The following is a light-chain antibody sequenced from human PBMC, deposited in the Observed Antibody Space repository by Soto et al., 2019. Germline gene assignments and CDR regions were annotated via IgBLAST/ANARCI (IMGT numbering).Light chain of an antibody. CDR2: EAS. Sequence: DIQRTQSPSTLSGSVGDRVTITCRASQTISSWLAWYQQKPGKAPKLLIYEASTLKSGVPSRFSGSGSGTEFTLTISSLQPDDFATYYCQHYNSYSEAFGQGTKVDI. CDR3: QHYNSYSEA. J-gene: IGKJ1*01. CDR1: QTISSW. V-gene: IGKV1-5*03.